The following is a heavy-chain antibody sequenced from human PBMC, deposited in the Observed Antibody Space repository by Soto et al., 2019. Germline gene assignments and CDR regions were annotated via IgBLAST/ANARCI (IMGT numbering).Heavy chain of an antibody. D-gene: IGHD1-1*01. CDR2: ISGGCGST. J-gene: IGHJ5*01. V-gene: IGHV3-23*01. CDR3: AKDLMPTTGGNWLDS. CDR1: GFTFSTYA. Sequence: EVQLLESGGGLVQPGGSLRLSCTASGFTFSTYAMSWVRQAPGTGLEWVSLISGGCGSTYYADAVKGRFTISRDNSKNTLSLQLNSLRAEDTAAYYCAKDLMPTTGGNWLDSWGQGTLVTVSS.